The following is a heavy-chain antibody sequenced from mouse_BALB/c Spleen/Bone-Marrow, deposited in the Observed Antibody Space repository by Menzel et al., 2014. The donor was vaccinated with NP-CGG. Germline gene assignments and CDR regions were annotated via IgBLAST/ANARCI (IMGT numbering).Heavy chain of an antibody. CDR3: ARNTQFAY. J-gene: IGHJ3*01. D-gene: IGHD5-1-1*01. CDR2: IDPANGNT. CDR1: GFNIKDTY. Sequence: EVQLQQSGAELVKPGASVKLSCTASGFNIKDTYMHWVKQRPEQGLEWIGRIDPANGNTKYDPKFQGKATITADTSSNTAYLQLSSLTSEDTAVYNCARNTQFAYWGQGTLVTVSA. V-gene: IGHV14-3*02.